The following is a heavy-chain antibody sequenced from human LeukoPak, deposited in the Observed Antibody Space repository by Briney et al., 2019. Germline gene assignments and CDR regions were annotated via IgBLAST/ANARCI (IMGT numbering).Heavy chain of an antibody. CDR1: GGSISSYY. V-gene: IGHV4-59*01. J-gene: IGHJ4*02. D-gene: IGHD1-26*01. CDR2: IYDRGST. CDR3: ARGYSGNYWLDFDY. Sequence: SETLSLTCTVSGGSISSYYWSWIRQPPGKGLEWIGNIYDRGSTKYNPSLKSRVTISVDTSKNQFSLRLSSVTAADTAVYYCARGYSGNYWLDFDYWGQGTLVTVSS.